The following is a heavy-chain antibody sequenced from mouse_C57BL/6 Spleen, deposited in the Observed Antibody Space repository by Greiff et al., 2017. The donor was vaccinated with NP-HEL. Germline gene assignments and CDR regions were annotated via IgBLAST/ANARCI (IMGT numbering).Heavy chain of an antibody. CDR2: IDPETGGT. Sequence: QVQLQQSGAELVRPGASVTLSCKASGYTFTDYEMHWVKQTPVHGLEWIGAIDPETGGTAYNQKFKGKAILTADKSSSTAYMELRSLTSEDSAVYYCTRSLYYCGSSYGFAYWGQGTLVTVSA. V-gene: IGHV1-15*01. D-gene: IGHD1-1*01. CDR1: GYTFTDYE. CDR3: TRSLYYCGSSYGFAY. J-gene: IGHJ3*01.